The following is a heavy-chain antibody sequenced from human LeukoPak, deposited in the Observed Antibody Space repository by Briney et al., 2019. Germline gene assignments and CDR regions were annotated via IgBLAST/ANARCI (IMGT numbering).Heavy chain of an antibody. CDR1: GGTFSSYA. J-gene: IGHJ3*02. Sequence: GASVKVSCKASGGTFSSYAIGWVRQAPGQGLEWMGGIIPIFGTANYAQKFQGRVTITADESTSTAYMELSSLRSEDTAVYYCARDWGVGAPGDAFDIWGQGTMVTVSS. D-gene: IGHD1-26*01. CDR3: ARDWGVGAPGDAFDI. V-gene: IGHV1-69*13. CDR2: IIPIFGTA.